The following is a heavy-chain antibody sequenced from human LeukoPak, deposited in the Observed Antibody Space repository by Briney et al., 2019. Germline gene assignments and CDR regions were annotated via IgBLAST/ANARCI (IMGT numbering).Heavy chain of an antibody. CDR3: AKTRSVWFGELFDAFDI. J-gene: IGHJ3*02. Sequence: PGGSLRLSCAASGFIFSRYAMTWVRQAPGKGLEWVSAISGSGGSTYYADSVKGRFTISRDNSKNTLYLQMNSLRAEDTAVYYCAKTRSVWFGELFDAFDIWGQGTMVTVSS. V-gene: IGHV3-23*01. CDR2: ISGSGGST. D-gene: IGHD3-10*01. CDR1: GFIFSRYA.